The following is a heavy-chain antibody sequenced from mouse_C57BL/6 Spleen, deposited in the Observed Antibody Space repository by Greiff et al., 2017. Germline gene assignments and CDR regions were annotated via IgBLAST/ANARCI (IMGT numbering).Heavy chain of an antibody. CDR3: ARGLRGHYYAMDY. J-gene: IGHJ4*01. Sequence: EVQGVESGGGLVKPGGSLKLSCAASGFTFSDYGMHWVRQAPEKGLEWVAYISSGSSTIYYADTVKGRVTISRDNAKNTLFLQMTSLRSEDTAMYYCARGLRGHYYAMDYWGQGTSVTVSS. D-gene: IGHD2-2*01. V-gene: IGHV5-17*01. CDR1: GFTFSDYG. CDR2: ISSGSSTI.